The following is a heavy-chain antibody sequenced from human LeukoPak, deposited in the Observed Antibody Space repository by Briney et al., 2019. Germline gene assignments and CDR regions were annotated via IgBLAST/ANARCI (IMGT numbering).Heavy chain of an antibody. Sequence: GESLKISCEGSGYTFTSYWIAWVRQMPGKGLEWMGIIYPGDSGTRYSPSLRGQVTISADKSISTAYLQWSSLKVSDTAMYYCARHPADILTGHDAFDIWGQGTMVTVSS. D-gene: IGHD3-9*01. CDR1: GYTFTSYW. J-gene: IGHJ3*02. CDR2: IYPGDSGT. V-gene: IGHV5-51*01. CDR3: ARHPADILTGHDAFDI.